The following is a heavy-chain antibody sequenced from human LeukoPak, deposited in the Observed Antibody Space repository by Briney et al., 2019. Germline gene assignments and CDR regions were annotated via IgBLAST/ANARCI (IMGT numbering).Heavy chain of an antibody. Sequence: GGSLRLSCAASGFTVSNNYMSWVRQAPGKGLEWVSVIYAGGSTYYADPVKGRFTISRDNFKNTLYLQMNSLRAEDTAVYYCARSHYYDSSGYYRGHAFDIWGQGTMVTVSS. CDR2: IYAGGST. D-gene: IGHD3-22*01. J-gene: IGHJ3*02. V-gene: IGHV3-53*01. CDR3: ARSHYYDSSGYYRGHAFDI. CDR1: GFTVSNNY.